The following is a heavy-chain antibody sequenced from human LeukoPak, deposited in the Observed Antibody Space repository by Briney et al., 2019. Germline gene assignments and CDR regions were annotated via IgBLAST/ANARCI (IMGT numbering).Heavy chain of an antibody. Sequence: SETLSLTCTVYGGSFSSYYWSWIRQPAGKGLEWIGGIYNSGSTNYNPSLKSRVTISVDTSKNQFSLKLSSVTAADTAVYYGARQVLTGYRVWFDPWGQGTLVTVSS. CDR2: IYNSGST. D-gene: IGHD3-9*01. J-gene: IGHJ5*02. V-gene: IGHV4-59*10. CDR1: GGSFSSYY. CDR3: ARQVLTGYRVWFDP.